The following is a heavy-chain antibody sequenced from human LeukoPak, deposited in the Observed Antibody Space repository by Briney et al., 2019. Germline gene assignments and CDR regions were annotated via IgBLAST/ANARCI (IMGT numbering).Heavy chain of an antibody. CDR3: ARDYSSSWYRLSHFDY. CDR2: ISSSYI. V-gene: IGHV3-21*01. Sequence: GGSLRLSCAASGFTFSSYSMNWVRQAPGKGLEWVSSISSSYIYYADSVKGRFTISRDNAKNSLYLQMNSLRAEDTAVYYCARDYSSSWYRLSHFDYWGQGTLVTVSS. CDR1: GFTFSSYS. J-gene: IGHJ4*02. D-gene: IGHD6-13*01.